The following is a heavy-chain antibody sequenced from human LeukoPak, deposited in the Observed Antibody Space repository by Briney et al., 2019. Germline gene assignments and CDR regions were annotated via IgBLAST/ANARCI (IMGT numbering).Heavy chain of an antibody. CDR1: GFSLTSYW. CDR2: IYPGDSDT. J-gene: IGHJ4*02. Sequence: GESLKISCKGSGFSLTSYWIGWVRQMPGKGLEWMGIIYPGDSDTRYSPSFQGQVSMSADKSISTACLQWSSLKASDTAMYYCARVRAASGYFDYWGQGTLVTVSS. V-gene: IGHV5-51*01. CDR3: ARVRAASGYFDY. D-gene: IGHD6-13*01.